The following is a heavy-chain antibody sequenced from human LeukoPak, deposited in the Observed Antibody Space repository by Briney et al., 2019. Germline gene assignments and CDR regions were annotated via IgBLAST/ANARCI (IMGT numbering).Heavy chain of an antibody. CDR1: GFTFSSYA. V-gene: IGHV3-21*01. J-gene: IGHJ4*02. CDR2: ISGSSTSI. D-gene: IGHD2-15*01. Sequence: GGSLGLSCAASGFTFSSYAMSWVRQAPGKGLEWVSSISGSSTSIYSADSVKGRFTISRDNAKNSLYLQLNSLRAEDTAVYYCARSGDFDYWGQGTLVTVSS. CDR3: ARSGDFDY.